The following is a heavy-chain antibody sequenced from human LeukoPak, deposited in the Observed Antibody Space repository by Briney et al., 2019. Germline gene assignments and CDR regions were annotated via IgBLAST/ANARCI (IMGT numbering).Heavy chain of an antibody. V-gene: IGHV3-23*01. CDR2: ISGSGSGGST. Sequence: GGSLRLSCEASGFTFSSSAMSWVRQAPGKGLEWVSSISGSGSGGSTYYADSVKGRFTISRDNSKNTLYLQMNSLIAEDTAVYYCAKSGYNRFDYWGQGTRVTVSS. J-gene: IGHJ4*02. D-gene: IGHD5-24*01. CDR3: AKSGYNRFDY. CDR1: GFTFSSSA.